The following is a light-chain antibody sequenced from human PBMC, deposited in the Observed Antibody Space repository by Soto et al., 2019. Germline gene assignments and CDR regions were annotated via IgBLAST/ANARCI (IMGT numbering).Light chain of an antibody. CDR2: WAS. Sequence: DIVMTQSPDSLAVSLGERATINCKPSQSVLYSSNNKNYLAWYQQKPGQPPKLLIYWASTRESGVPDRFSGSGSGTDFPLTISSLQAEDVAVYYCQQYYSTPQTFGQGTKVEIK. CDR3: QQYYSTPQT. J-gene: IGKJ1*01. CDR1: QSVLYSSNNKNY. V-gene: IGKV4-1*01.